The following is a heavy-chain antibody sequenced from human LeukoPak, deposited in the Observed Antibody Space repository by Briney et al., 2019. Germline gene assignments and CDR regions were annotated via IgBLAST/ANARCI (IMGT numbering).Heavy chain of an antibody. V-gene: IGHV3-7*01. J-gene: IGHJ4*02. Sequence: GGSLRLSCAASGFTFSSYWMSWVRQAPGKGLEWVANIKQDGSEKYYVDSVKGRFTISRDNAKNSLYLQMNSLRAEDTAVYYCARDTIGIGLRLGEYTDYWGQGTLVTVSS. CDR3: ARDTIGIGLRLGEYTDY. D-gene: IGHD3-16*01. CDR2: IKQDGSEK. CDR1: GFTFSSYW.